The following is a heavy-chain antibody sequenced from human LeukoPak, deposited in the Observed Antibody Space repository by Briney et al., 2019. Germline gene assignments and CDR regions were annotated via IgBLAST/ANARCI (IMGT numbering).Heavy chain of an antibody. CDR2: MREDGSET. Sequence: GGSLRLSCAASGFTFSDYYMSWIRQAPGEGLEWVADMREDGSETYYLDAVKGRFTISRDNAKNSLYLQLNSLRAEDTAVYYCAREKDRSLDWLAFDIWGQGTMVIVSS. CDR3: AREKDRSLDWLAFDI. V-gene: IGHV3-7*03. CDR1: GFTFSDYY. J-gene: IGHJ3*02. D-gene: IGHD3-9*01.